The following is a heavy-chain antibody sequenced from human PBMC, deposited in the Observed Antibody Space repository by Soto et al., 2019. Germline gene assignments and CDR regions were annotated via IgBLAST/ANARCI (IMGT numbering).Heavy chain of an antibody. CDR3: ARGSAFIGLDY. V-gene: IGHV3-23*01. D-gene: IGHD1-26*01. J-gene: IGHJ4*02. CDR1: GFTFRNYA. CDR2: INGGGIST. Sequence: PGGSLRLSCAASGFTFRNYAMSWVRQTPEKGLEWVSAINGGGISTYYADSVKGRFTISRDQSKNTIYLQMDSLRAEDTAIYYCARGSAFIGLDYWGQGTPVTVSS.